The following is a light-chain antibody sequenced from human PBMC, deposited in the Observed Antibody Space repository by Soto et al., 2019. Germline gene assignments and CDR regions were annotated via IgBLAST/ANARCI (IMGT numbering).Light chain of an antibody. J-gene: IGKJ1*01. Sequence: EIVMTQSPVTLSVSPGERATLSCRASQSVRSNLAWYQQKPGQAPRLLMYDASTRATGIPARFSGSGSGTEFTLTISSLQSEDFAVYYCQQYNNWPPWTFGQGPKVEIK. CDR1: QSVRSN. CDR3: QQYNNWPPWT. CDR2: DAS. V-gene: IGKV3-15*01.